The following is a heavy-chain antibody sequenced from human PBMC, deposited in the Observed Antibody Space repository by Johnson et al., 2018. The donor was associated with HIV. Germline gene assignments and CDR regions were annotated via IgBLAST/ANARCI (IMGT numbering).Heavy chain of an antibody. J-gene: IGHJ3*02. CDR3: AREGRGLWFGEPDAFDM. CDR1: GFIVSTNY. D-gene: IGHD3-10*01. V-gene: IGHV3-66*01. CDR2: IYSGGST. Sequence: DVQLVESGGGLVQPGGSLRLSCAASGFIVSTNYMTWVRQAPGKGLEWVSVIYSGGSTYYADSVKGRFIISRDNAKNSLYLQMNSLRAEDTAVYYCAREGRGLWFGEPDAFDMWGQGTMVTVSS.